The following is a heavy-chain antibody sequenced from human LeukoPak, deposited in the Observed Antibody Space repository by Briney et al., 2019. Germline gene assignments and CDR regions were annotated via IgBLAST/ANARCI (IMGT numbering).Heavy chain of an antibody. V-gene: IGHV3-23*01. J-gene: IGHJ4*02. CDR2: ISGSGGST. CDR3: AKNSYDFWSDLDY. Sequence: GGSLRLSCAASGFTFSSYSMNWVRQAPGKGLEWVSAISGSGGSTYYADSVKGRFTISRDNSKNTLYLQMNSLRAEDTAVYYCAKNSYDFWSDLDYWGQGTLVTVSS. CDR1: GFTFSSYS. D-gene: IGHD3-3*01.